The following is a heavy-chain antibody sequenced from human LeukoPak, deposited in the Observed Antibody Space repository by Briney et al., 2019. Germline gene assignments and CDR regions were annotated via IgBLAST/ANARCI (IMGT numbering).Heavy chain of an antibody. V-gene: IGHV1-18*01. J-gene: IGHJ5*02. D-gene: IGHD3-3*01. CDR3: ARDYIQHYDFWSGPPYNWFDP. CDR2: ISAYNGNT. Sequence: ASVKVSCKASGYTFTSYGISWVRQAPGQGLEWLGWISAYNGNTNYTQKLQGRVTMTTDTSTRTAYMELRSLRSDDTAVYYCARDYIQHYDFWSGPPYNWFDPWGQGTLVTVSS. CDR1: GYTFTSYG.